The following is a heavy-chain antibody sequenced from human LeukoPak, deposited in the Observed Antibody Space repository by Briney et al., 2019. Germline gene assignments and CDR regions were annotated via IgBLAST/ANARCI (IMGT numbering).Heavy chain of an antibody. V-gene: IGHV4-34*01. CDR3: ARGDTVYDYVWGTMGAFDI. CDR2: INHSGST. CDR1: GGSFSGYY. Sequence: PSETLSLTCAVYGGSFSGYYWSWIRQPPGKGLEWIGEINHSGSTNYNPSLKSRVTISVDTSKNQFSLKLSSVTAADTAVYYCARGDTVYDYVWGTMGAFDIWGQGTMVTVSS. D-gene: IGHD3-16*01. J-gene: IGHJ3*02.